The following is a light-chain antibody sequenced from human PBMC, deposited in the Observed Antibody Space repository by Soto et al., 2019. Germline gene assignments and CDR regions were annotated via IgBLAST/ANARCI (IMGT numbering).Light chain of an antibody. Sequence: ESVLTQSPATLSLSPGERATLSCRASQSVSSYLAWYQQKPGQAPRLLIYDASNRATGIPARFSGSGSGTDFTLTISSLEPEDFAVYYCQQRSNWPFGPGTKVDIK. V-gene: IGKV3-11*01. J-gene: IGKJ3*01. CDR2: DAS. CDR1: QSVSSY. CDR3: QQRSNWP.